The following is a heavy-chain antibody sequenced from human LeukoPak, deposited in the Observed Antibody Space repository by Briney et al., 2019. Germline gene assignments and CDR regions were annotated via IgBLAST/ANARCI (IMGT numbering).Heavy chain of an antibody. J-gene: IGHJ4*02. Sequence: SETLSLTCTVSGGSISSNSYYWGWIRQPPGRGLEWIGSMYYSGSTYCNPSLKSRVTISVDISKNQFSLKLSSVTAADTAVYYCAREGSSWYGFDYWGQGTLVTVSS. V-gene: IGHV4-39*07. D-gene: IGHD6-13*01. CDR3: AREGSSWYGFDY. CDR2: MYYSGST. CDR1: GGSISSNSYY.